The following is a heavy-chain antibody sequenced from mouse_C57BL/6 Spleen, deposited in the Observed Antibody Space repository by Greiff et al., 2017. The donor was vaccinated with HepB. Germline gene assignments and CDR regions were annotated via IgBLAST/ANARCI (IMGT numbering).Heavy chain of an antibody. CDR1: GFNIKDYY. V-gene: IGHV14-2*01. CDR3: ARWGSTMVTTRYFDV. J-gene: IGHJ1*03. D-gene: IGHD2-1*01. Sequence: LVESGAELVKPGASVKLSCTASGFNIKDYYMHWVKQRTEQGLEWIGRIDPEDGETKYAPKFQGKATITADTSSNTAYLQLSSLTSEDTAVYYCARWGSTMVTTRYFDVWGTGTTVTVSS. CDR2: IDPEDGET.